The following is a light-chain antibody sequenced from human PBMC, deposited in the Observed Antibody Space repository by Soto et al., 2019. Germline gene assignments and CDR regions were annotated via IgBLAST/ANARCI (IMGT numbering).Light chain of an antibody. CDR2: NAF. CDR1: SADVGGYNY. Sequence: QCALTQPASVSGSPGQSITISCTGTSADVGGYNYVSWYQHHPGRAPKLMIYNAFDRPSGVSNRFSGSKSGNTASLTISGLQAEDEADYYCSSYRGSNTVVFGGGTKLTAL. J-gene: IGLJ2*01. CDR3: SSYRGSNTVV. V-gene: IGLV2-14*03.